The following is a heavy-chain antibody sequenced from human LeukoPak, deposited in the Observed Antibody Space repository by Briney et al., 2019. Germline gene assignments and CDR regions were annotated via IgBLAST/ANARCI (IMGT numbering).Heavy chain of an antibody. V-gene: IGHV3-43*02. J-gene: IGHJ1*01. Sequence: PGGSLTLSCAASGFTFDNYSIHWVRQVPGKRLEWVSLISADGRSTYYADSVKGRVTISRDNSRFSLYLQMRSLTTEDTAVYYCAKDSGWQLLRAEYFQHWGPGTLVTVSS. CDR3: AKDSGWQLLRAEYFQH. D-gene: IGHD2-15*01. CDR2: ISADGRST. CDR1: GFTFDNYS.